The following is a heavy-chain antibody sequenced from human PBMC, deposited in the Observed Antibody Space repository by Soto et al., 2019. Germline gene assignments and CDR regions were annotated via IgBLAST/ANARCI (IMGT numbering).Heavy chain of an antibody. CDR1: GGSISRSSYY. Sequence: QLQLQESGPGLVKPSETLSLTCTVSGGSISRSSYYWGWIRQSPGKGLEWIGSIYYSGSTYYNPSLKSRVTISVDTSKNQFSLKLSSVTAADTAVYYCARQDGSFKNNWFDPWGQGTLVTVSS. J-gene: IGHJ5*02. V-gene: IGHV4-39*01. CDR2: IYYSGST. CDR3: ARQDGSFKNNWFDP.